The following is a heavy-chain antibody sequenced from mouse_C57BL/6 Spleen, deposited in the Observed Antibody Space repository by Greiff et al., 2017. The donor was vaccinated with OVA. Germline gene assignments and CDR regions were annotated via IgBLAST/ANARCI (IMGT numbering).Heavy chain of an antibody. CDR3: ARSGLLRSAMDY. D-gene: IGHD1-1*01. V-gene: IGHV1-82*01. Sequence: VKLQQSGPELVKPGASVKISCKASGYAFSSSWMNWVKQRPGKGLEWIGRIYPGDGDTNYNGKFKGKATLTADKSSSTAYMQLSSLTSEDSAVYFCARSGLLRSAMDYWGQGTSVTVSS. CDR1: GYAFSSSW. CDR2: IYPGDGDT. J-gene: IGHJ4*01.